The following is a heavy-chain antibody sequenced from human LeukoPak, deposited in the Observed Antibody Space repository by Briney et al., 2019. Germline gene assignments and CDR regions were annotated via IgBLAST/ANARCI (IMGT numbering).Heavy chain of an antibody. CDR2: IYYSGST. CDR1: GGSISSYY. Sequence: PSETLSLTCTVSGGSISSYYWSWIRQPPGKGLEWIGYIYYSGSTNYNPSLKSRVTISVDTSKNQFSLKLSSVTAADTAVYYCARHLLPGGDRGGLYYYDSSGYGWFDPWGQGTLVTVSS. J-gene: IGHJ5*02. D-gene: IGHD3-22*01. CDR3: ARHLLPGGDRGGLYYYDSSGYGWFDP. V-gene: IGHV4-59*08.